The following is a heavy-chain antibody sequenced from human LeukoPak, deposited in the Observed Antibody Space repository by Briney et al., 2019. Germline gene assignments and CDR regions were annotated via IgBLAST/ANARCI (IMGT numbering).Heavy chain of an antibody. J-gene: IGHJ4*02. CDR3: AKDMGPYYYDSSGSFDY. V-gene: IGHV3-9*03. Sequence: PGRSLRLSCAASGFTFDDYAMHWVRHAPGKGLEWVSGISWNSGSIGYADSVKGRFTISRDNAKNSLYLQMNSLRAEDMALYYCAKDMGPYYYDSSGSFDYWGQGTLVTVSS. D-gene: IGHD3-22*01. CDR1: GFTFDDYA. CDR2: ISWNSGSI.